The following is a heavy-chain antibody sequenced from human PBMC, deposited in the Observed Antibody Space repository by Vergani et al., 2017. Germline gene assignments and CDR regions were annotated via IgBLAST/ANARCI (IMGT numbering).Heavy chain of an antibody. D-gene: IGHD3-9*01. V-gene: IGHV1-46*03. J-gene: IGHJ4*02. CDR1: GYTSSNYY. Sequence: QVQVVQSGAEEKKSGASVKVSCKTSGYTSSNYYMLWLRQAPGQGLEWMGIMNPSGGHTNYAQKFQGRVTMTRDTSTSTVYMELSSLRAEDTALYYCARGDYGILTGYRYLGQGTLVTVSA. CDR3: ARGDYGILTGYRY. CDR2: MNPSGGHT.